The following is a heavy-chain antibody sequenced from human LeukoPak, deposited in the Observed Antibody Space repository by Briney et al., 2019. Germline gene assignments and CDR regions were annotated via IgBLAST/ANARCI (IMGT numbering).Heavy chain of an antibody. CDR2: MNPNSGNT. Sequence: ASVKVSCKASGYTFTSYDINWVRQATGQGLEWMGWMNPNSGNTGYAQKFQGRDTMTRDTYISTPYMELNSLRSEDTAVYYCARERRVVYCVAARYYYMDVWGKGTTVTVSS. D-gene: IGHD2-21*01. CDR1: GYTFTSYD. J-gene: IGHJ6*03. CDR3: ARERRVVYCVAARYYYMDV. V-gene: IGHV1-8*01.